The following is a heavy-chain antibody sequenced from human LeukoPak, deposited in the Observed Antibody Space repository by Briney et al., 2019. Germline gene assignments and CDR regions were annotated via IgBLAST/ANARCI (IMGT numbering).Heavy chain of an antibody. CDR2: IYYSGST. V-gene: IGHV4-39*01. J-gene: IGHJ3*02. Sequence: PSETLSLTCTVSGGSISSSSYYWGWIRQPPGKGLEWIGSIYYSGSTYYNPSLKSRVTISVDTSKNQFSLQLSSVTAADTAVYYCASGEYGDYVADAFDIWGQGTMVTVSS. CDR1: GGSISSSSYY. D-gene: IGHD4-17*01. CDR3: ASGEYGDYVADAFDI.